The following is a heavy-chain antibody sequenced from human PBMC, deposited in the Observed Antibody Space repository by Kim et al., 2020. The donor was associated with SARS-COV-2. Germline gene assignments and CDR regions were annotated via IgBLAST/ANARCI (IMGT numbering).Heavy chain of an antibody. CDR3: ARYGLYYDFWSGPFNNWFDP. CDR1: GGSISSSSYY. D-gene: IGHD3-3*01. CDR2: IYYSGSS. J-gene: IGHJ5*02. V-gene: IGHV4-39*01. Sequence: SETLSLTCTVSGGSISSSSYYWGWIRQPPGKGLEWIGSIYYSGSSYYNPSLKSRVTISVDTSKNQFSLEVTSVTAADTAVYYCARYGLYYDFWSGPFNNWFDPWGQGTLVTVSS.